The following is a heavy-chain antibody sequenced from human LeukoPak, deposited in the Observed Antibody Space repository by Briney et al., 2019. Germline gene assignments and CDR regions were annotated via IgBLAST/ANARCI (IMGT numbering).Heavy chain of an antibody. CDR1: GGSFGGYY. Sequence: SETLSLTCAVYGGSFGGYYWSWIRQPPGKGLEWIGEINHSGSTNYNPSLKSRVTISVDTSKNQFSLKLSSVTAADTAVYYCARHNSPWAHDRTSPWGQGTLVTVSS. CDR3: ARHNSPWAHDRTSP. V-gene: IGHV4-34*01. CDR2: INHSGST. D-gene: IGHD4-23*01. J-gene: IGHJ5*02.